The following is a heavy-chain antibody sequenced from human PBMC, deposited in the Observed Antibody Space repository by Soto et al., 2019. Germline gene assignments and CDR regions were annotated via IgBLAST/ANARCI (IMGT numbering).Heavy chain of an antibody. Sequence: QVRLQQWGAGLLKPSETLSLTCAVYGASFTGYYWTWLRQSPGKGLEWIGEVSHSGTAKYNPSLNSRGTISLDTSKSQFSLELTSVTAADTAVYYCARYGGTAIWYFDIWGRGTSVSVSS. J-gene: IGHJ2*01. D-gene: IGHD2-15*01. CDR2: VSHSGTA. CDR3: ARYGGTAIWYFDI. CDR1: GASFTGYY. V-gene: IGHV4-34*01.